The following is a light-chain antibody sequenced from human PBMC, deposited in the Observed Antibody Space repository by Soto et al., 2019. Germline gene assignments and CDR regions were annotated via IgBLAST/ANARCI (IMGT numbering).Light chain of an antibody. CDR1: QDVSSSY. Sequence: EIVLTQSPDTLSLSPGERATLSCRASQDVSSSYLAWYQQKPGQAPRLLMYGTSNRATGIPDRFSGSGSGTAFTLTISRLEPEDFAVYYCQQYDTSPRTFGQGTKLEIK. CDR2: GTS. J-gene: IGKJ2*01. V-gene: IGKV3-20*01. CDR3: QQYDTSPRT.